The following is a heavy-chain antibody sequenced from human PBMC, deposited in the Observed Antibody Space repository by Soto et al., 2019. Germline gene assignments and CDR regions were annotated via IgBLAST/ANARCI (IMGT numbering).Heavy chain of an antibody. D-gene: IGHD3-3*01. CDR1: GFTFSSYA. CDR2: ISGSGGST. V-gene: IGHV3-23*01. Sequence: EVQLLESGGGLVQPGGSLRLSCAASGFTFSSYAMSWVRQAPGKGLEWVSAISGSGGSTYYADSVKGRFTISRDNSKNSLYLQMNSLRAEDTAVYYCAPKIGDFWPYFDYWGQGTLVTVSS. J-gene: IGHJ4*02. CDR3: APKIGDFWPYFDY.